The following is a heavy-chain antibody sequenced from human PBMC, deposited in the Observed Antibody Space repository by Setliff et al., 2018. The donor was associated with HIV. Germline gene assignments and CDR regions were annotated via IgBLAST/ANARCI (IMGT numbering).Heavy chain of an antibody. V-gene: IGHV4-61*10. CDR2: MYTTGST. J-gene: IGHJ5*02. CDR1: GGSLSSGSYF. D-gene: IGHD2-21*02. Sequence: SETLSLTCTVSGGSLSSGSYFWSWIRQPAGRGLEWIGHMYTTGSTNYNPSLKSRVTISRDTSKNQFSLTLRSVTAADTAVYYCASAGPYCGDDCPYNWLTPWGQGTLVTVSS. CDR3: ASAGPYCGDDCPYNWLTP.